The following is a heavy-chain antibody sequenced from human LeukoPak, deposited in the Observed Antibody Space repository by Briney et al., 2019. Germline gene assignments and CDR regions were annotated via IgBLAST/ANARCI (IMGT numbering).Heavy chain of an antibody. D-gene: IGHD6-13*01. CDR1: GFTFSSYA. V-gene: IGHV3-23*01. CDR2: ISGSGGST. Sequence: GGSPRLSCAASGFTFSSYAMSWVRQAPGKGLEWVSAISGSGGSTYYADSVKGRFTISRDNSKNTLYLQMNSLRAEDTAVYYCAKVNTDGGIAAAGTSWPLYYFDYWGQGTLVTVSS. J-gene: IGHJ4*02. CDR3: AKVNTDGGIAAAGTSWPLYYFDY.